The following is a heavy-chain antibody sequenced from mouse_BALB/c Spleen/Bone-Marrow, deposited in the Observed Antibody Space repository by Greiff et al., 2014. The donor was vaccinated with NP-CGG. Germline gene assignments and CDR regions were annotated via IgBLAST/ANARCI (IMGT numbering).Heavy chain of an antibody. CDR1: GYSFTGYY. CDR2: INPYDGAT. V-gene: IGHV1-26*01. CDR3: ASYDGGFAY. D-gene: IGHD2-12*01. J-gene: IGHJ3*01. Sequence: EVKVVESGPELVKPGASVKISCKASGYSFTGYYMHWVKQSHVKSLEWIGRINPYDGATSYNQNFKDKASLTVDKSSSTAYTGIHSLTSEDSAVYYCASYDGGFAYWGQGTLVTVSA.